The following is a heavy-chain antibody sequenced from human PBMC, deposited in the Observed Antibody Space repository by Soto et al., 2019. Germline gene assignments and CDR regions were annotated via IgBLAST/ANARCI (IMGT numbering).Heavy chain of an antibody. CDR3: ARDQRYDFWSGRFDP. CDR2: IYHSGST. V-gene: IGHV4-38-2*02. D-gene: IGHD3-3*01. J-gene: IGHJ5*02. CDR1: GYSMSSGYY. Sequence: SETLSLTCAVSGYSMSSGYYWGWIRQPPGKGLEWIGSIYHSGSTYYNPSLKSRVTISVDTSKNQFSLKLSSVTAADTAVYYCARDQRYDFWSGRFDPWGQGTLVTVSS.